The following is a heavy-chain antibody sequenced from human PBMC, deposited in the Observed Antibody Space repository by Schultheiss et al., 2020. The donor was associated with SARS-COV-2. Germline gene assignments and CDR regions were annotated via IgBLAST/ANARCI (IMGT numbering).Heavy chain of an antibody. D-gene: IGHD2-8*02. CDR3: ARDKTRYCSGGICYLAYSIDG. J-gene: IGHJ6*02. Sequence: GSLRLSCAASGFTFSSYGMHWVRQAPGKGLEWVAVISYDGSNKYFADSVKGRFTISRDNSKNTLYLQMNSLSAEDTALYYCARDKTRYCSGGICYLAYSIDGWGQGTTVTVSS. CDR1: GFTFSSYG. CDR2: ISYDGSNK. V-gene: IGHV3-30*03.